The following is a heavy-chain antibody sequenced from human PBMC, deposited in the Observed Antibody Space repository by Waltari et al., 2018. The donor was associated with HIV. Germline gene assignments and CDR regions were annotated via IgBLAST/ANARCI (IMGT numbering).Heavy chain of an antibody. V-gene: IGHV3-53*01. J-gene: IGHJ6*02. CDR1: GFTVSSNY. D-gene: IGHD1-26*01. Sequence: EVQLVESGGGLIETGGSLRPSCAASGFTVSSNYMSWVRQAPGKGLELGSVSYSGGSRYYADSVKGRFTISRDNSKNTVSLHMNSLRAEDTAVYYCARDPRSSGYYGVDVWGQGTAVTVSS. CDR2: SYSGGSR. CDR3: ARDPRSSGYYGVDV.